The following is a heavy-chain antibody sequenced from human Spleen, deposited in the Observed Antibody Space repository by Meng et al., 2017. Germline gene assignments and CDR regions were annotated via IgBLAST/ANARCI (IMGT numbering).Heavy chain of an antibody. CDR3: ARGLLLAALRN. Sequence: QWGEGLWNPSSTLSLTCVFSGGSFIDYYWSWIRQPPGKGLEWIGEINHSGGTNYNPSLKSRVTISVDMSKNQFSLKLSSVTAADTAVYYCARGLLLAALRNWGQGTLVTVSS. CDR1: GGSFIDYY. D-gene: IGHD6-6*01. V-gene: IGHV4-34*01. J-gene: IGHJ4*02. CDR2: INHSGGT.